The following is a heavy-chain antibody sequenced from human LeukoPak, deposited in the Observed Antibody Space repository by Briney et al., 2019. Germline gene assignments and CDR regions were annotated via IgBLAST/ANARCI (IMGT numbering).Heavy chain of an antibody. CDR2: VNSDASSA. CDR3: VRGTIPAPGRVDN. J-gene: IGHJ4*02. CDR1: GFTFSSYW. D-gene: IGHD6-13*01. V-gene: IGHV3-74*01. Sequence: PGGSLRPSCAASGFTFSSYWMHWVRQAPGKGLVWVSRVNSDASSATYADSVKGRFTISRDNAKNTLYLQMNSLRAEDTAVYYCVRGTIPAPGRVDNWGQGTLVTVSS.